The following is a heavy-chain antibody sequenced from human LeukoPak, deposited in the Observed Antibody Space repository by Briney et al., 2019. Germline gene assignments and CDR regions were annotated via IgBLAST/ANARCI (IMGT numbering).Heavy chain of an antibody. CDR2: IKQDGSGK. CDR3: ASSLLGGIGVVAATYYYGMDV. V-gene: IGHV3-7*01. Sequence: GGSLSLSCAASGFTVSSNYMSWVRQAPGKGLEWVANIKQDGSGKYYVDSVKGRFTISRDNAKNSLYLQMDSLRAEDTAVYYCASSLLGGIGVVAATYYYGMDVWGQGTTVTVSS. CDR1: GFTVSSNY. D-gene: IGHD2-15*01. J-gene: IGHJ6*02.